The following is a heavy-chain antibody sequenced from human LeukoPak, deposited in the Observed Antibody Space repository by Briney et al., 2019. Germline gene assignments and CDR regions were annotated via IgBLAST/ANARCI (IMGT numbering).Heavy chain of an antibody. D-gene: IGHD6-6*01. V-gene: IGHV3-7*01. J-gene: IGHJ4*02. CDR1: GFTFSSYW. CDR3: ARDPPYSSSDDY. Sequence: GGSLRLSCAASGFTFSSYWLSWVRQAPGKGREWVANIKQDGSEKYYVDSVKGRFTISRDNAKNSLYLQMNSLRAEDTAVYYCARDPPYSSSDDYWGQGTLVTVSS. CDR2: IKQDGSEK.